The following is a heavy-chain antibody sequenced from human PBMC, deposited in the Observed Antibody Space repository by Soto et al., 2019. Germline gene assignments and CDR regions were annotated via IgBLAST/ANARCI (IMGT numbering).Heavy chain of an antibody. Sequence: ASVKVSCNASGYTFTSYGISWVRQAPGQGLEWMGWISAYNGNTNYAQKLQGRVTMTTDTSTSTAYMELRSLRSDDTAVYYCARLLAYCGGDCPKAFDIWGQGTMVTVSS. V-gene: IGHV1-18*01. J-gene: IGHJ3*02. CDR3: ARLLAYCGGDCPKAFDI. CDR2: ISAYNGNT. CDR1: GYTFTSYG. D-gene: IGHD2-21*02.